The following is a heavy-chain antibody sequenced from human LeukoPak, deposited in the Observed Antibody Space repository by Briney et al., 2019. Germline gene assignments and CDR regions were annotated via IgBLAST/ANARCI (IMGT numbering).Heavy chain of an antibody. J-gene: IGHJ6*03. D-gene: IGHD3-22*01. CDR3: ARHYYDSSGYYDQGYMDV. CDR1: GGSISSGSYY. CDR2: IYTSGST. Sequence: PSQILSLTCTVSGGSISSGSYYWSWIRRPAGKGLEWLGRIYTSGSTNYNPSLKSRVTISVDTSKNQFSLKLSSVTAADTAVYYCARHYYDSSGYYDQGYMDVWGKGTTVTVSS. V-gene: IGHV4-61*02.